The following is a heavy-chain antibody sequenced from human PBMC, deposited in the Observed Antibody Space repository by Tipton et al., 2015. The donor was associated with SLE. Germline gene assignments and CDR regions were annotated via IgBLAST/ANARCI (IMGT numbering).Heavy chain of an antibody. Sequence: TLSLTCTVSGGSVSYYYWTWIRQTPGKGLEWLGYIYSSGSTHYSPSLRSRLIISVDTSKKQISLKLSSVTAADTAVYYCARADAGYYNGLDVWGQGATVTVSS. CDR1: GGSVSYYY. V-gene: IGHV4-4*08. CDR2: IYSSGST. CDR3: ARADAGYYNGLDV. J-gene: IGHJ6*02.